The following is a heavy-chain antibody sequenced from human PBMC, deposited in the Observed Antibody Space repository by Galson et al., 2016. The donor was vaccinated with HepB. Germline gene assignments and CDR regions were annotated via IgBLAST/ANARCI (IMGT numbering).Heavy chain of an antibody. CDR1: GFIVSDND. V-gene: IGHV3-53*01. D-gene: IGHD3-10*01. CDR2: FRSGGEK. CDR3: AGGRVRNY. J-gene: IGHJ4*02. Sequence: SLRLSCAASGFIVSDNDMTWVRQAPGKGLEWVEIFRSGGEKSYAESVKGRFIISRDNSKNTIYLQMNSLRAEDTAIYYCAGGRVRNYWGQGTLVTVSS.